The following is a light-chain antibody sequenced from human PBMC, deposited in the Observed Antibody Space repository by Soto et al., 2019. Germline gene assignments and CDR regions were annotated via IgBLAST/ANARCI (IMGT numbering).Light chain of an antibody. CDR1: SSNIGSYNF. CDR2: EGN. V-gene: IGLV2-23*01. CDR3: CSYAGSSTYV. J-gene: IGLJ1*01. Sequence: QSALTQPASVSGSPGQSITISCTGSSSNIGSYNFVSWYQQHPGKAPKVIIYEGNQRPSGVSNRFSGSKSGNTASLTISGLQVEYEADYYCCSYAGSSTYVFGTGTKLTVL.